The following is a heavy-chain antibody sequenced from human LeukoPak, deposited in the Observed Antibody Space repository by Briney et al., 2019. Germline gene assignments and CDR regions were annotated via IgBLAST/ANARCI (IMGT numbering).Heavy chain of an antibody. J-gene: IGHJ5*02. Sequence: ASVKVSCKASGYTFTSYGISWVRQAPGQGLEWMGWISAYNGNTNYAQKLQGGVTMTTDTSTSTAYMELRSLRSDDTAVYYCARVGATTRGGVWFDPWGQGTLVTVSS. CDR3: ARVGATTRGGVWFDP. V-gene: IGHV1-18*01. D-gene: IGHD3-16*01. CDR1: GYTFTSYG. CDR2: ISAYNGNT.